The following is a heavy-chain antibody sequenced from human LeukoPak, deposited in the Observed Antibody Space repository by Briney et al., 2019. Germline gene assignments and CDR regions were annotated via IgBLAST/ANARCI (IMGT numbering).Heavy chain of an antibody. J-gene: IGHJ4*02. V-gene: IGHV3-21*01. CDR2: ISSSSSYI. D-gene: IGHD3-10*01. CDR3: ARDYYGSGSYSIFDY. CDR1: GFTFSSYS. Sequence: GGSLRLSCAASGFTFSSYSMNWVRQAPGKGLDWVSSISSSSSYIYYADSVKGRFTISRDNAKKSLYLQMNSLRAEDTAVYYCARDYYGSGSYSIFDYWGQGTLVTVSS.